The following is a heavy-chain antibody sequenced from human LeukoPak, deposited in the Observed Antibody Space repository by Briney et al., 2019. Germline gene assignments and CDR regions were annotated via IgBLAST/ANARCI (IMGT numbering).Heavy chain of an antibody. CDR2: IYYSGST. J-gene: IGHJ3*01. CDR3: ARPSLDYGGIDAFDF. D-gene: IGHD4-23*01. CDR1: GGSINSYY. V-gene: IGHV4-59*08. Sequence: SETLSLTCTVSGGSINSYYWSWIRQPPGKGLEWIGSIYYSGSTNYNPSLKSRVTISVDTSKNQFSLKLSSVTAADTAVYYCARPSLDYGGIDAFDFWGQGTLVTVSS.